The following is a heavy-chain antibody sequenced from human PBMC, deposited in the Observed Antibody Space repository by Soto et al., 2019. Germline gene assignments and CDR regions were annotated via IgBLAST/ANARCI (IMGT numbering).Heavy chain of an antibody. V-gene: IGHV1-69*12. CDR3: AGVSRDVFGAAAVSYYYYGMDV. J-gene: IGHJ6*02. CDR1: GGTFSSYA. Sequence: QVQLVQSGAEVKKPGSSVKVSCKASGGTFSSYAISWVRQAPGQGLEWMGGIIPLFGTANYAKNFQGRVTITADESTSTAYMELSCLVSEDTAVYYWAGVSRDVFGAAAVSYYYYGMDVWGQGTTVTVSS. CDR2: IIPLFGTA. D-gene: IGHD6-13*01.